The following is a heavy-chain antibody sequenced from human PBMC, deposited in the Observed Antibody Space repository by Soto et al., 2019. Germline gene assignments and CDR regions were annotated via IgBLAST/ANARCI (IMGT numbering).Heavy chain of an antibody. CDR2: INHSGST. V-gene: IGHV4-34*01. D-gene: IGHD4-17*01. Sequence: QVQLQQWGAGLLKPSETLSLTCAVYGGSFSYYYWSWIRQPPGKGLEWIGEINHSGSTNYNPSLESRVSKSVDTSKNQFSLRLSSVTAADTAIYYCASQRPTVTTFDYWGQGTPVTVSS. CDR1: GGSFSYYY. J-gene: IGHJ4*02. CDR3: ASQRPTVTTFDY.